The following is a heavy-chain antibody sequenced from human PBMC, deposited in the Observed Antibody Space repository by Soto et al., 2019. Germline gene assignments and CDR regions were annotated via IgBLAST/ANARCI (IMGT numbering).Heavy chain of an antibody. CDR2: IHHSGTT. Sequence: KTSETLSLTCAVSGYSITSGYNWGWIRQPPGKGLQWIGSIHHSGTTHYNPSLKSRVTMSVDTSKNQFSLKLSFVTAADTAVYYCVRDSVRFGPAFDSWGQGTLVTVSS. CDR3: VRDSVRFGPAFDS. CDR1: GYSITSGYN. J-gene: IGHJ4*02. D-gene: IGHD3-10*01. V-gene: IGHV4-38-2*02.